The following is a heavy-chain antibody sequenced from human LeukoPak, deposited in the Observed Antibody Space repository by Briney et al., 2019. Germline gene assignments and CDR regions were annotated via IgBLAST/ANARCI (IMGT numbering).Heavy chain of an antibody. CDR1: GFTFSSYW. D-gene: IGHD6-6*01. CDR3: ARSIAARPIDY. J-gene: IGHJ4*02. V-gene: IGHV3-21*01. Sequence: GGSLRLSCAASGFTFSSYWMHWVRQAPGKGLEWVSSISSTSSYIYYADSVKGRFTISRVNAKNSLYLQMNSLRAEDTAVYYCARSIAARPIDYWGQGTLVTVSS. CDR2: ISSTSSYI.